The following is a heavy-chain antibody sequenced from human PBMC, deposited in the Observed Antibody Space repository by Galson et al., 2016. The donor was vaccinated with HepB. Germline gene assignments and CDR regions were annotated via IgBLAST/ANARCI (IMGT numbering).Heavy chain of an antibody. CDR1: GFTFSNYW. CDR3: ARDGSGWLFDS. D-gene: IGHD6-19*01. Sequence: SLRLSCAASGFTFSNYWMSWIRQSPGKGLEWVGNIKRDGSETYYVDSVRGRFTTSRDNARNSLYLQMTSLRAEDTAVYYCARDGSGWLFDSWGQGTLVTVSS. V-gene: IGHV3-7*01. CDR2: IKRDGSET. J-gene: IGHJ4*02.